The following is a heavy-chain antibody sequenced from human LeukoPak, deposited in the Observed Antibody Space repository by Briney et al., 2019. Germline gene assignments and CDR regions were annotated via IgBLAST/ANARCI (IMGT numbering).Heavy chain of an antibody. V-gene: IGHV3-23*01. CDR3: AKYGEPYYYGSGSYYNDAFDI. J-gene: IGHJ3*02. CDR2: ISGSGGST. CDR1: GFTFSSYA. Sequence: GGSLRLSCAASGFTFSSYAMSWVRQAPGKGLEWVSAISGSGGSTYYADSVKGRFTISRDNSKNTLYLQMNSLRAQDTDVYYCAKYGEPYYYGSGSYYNDAFDIWGQGTMVTVSS. D-gene: IGHD3-10*01.